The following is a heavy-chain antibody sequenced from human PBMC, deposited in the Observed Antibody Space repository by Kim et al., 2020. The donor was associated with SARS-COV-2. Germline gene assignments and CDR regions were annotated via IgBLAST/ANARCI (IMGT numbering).Heavy chain of an antibody. CDR3: ARWIQLWSTFDY. CDR2: IYYSGST. CDR1: GGSISSGGYY. J-gene: IGHJ4*02. V-gene: IGHV4-31*03. Sequence: SETLSLTCTVSGGSISSGGYYWSWIRQHPGKGLEWIGYIYYSGSTYYNPSLKSRVTISVDTSKNQFSLKLSSVTAADTAVYYCARWIQLWSTFDYWGQGTLVTVSS. D-gene: IGHD5-18*01.